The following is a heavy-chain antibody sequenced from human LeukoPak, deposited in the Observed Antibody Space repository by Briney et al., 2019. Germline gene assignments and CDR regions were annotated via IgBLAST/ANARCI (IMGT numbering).Heavy chain of an antibody. Sequence: GGSLRLSCAASGFTFSSYAMSWVRQAPGKGLEWVSVIYSGGSTYYADSVKGRFTISRDNSKNTLYLQMNSLRAEDTAVYYCARSPLRMVREAYFDYWGQGTLVAVSS. CDR1: GFTFSSYA. D-gene: IGHD3-10*01. CDR3: ARSPLRMVREAYFDY. J-gene: IGHJ4*02. CDR2: IYSGGST. V-gene: IGHV3-53*01.